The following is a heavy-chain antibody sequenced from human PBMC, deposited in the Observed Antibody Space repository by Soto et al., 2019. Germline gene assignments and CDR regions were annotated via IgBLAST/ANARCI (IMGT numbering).Heavy chain of an antibody. Sequence: QLQLQESGPGLVKPSETLSLTCTVSGGSITSGGYYWGWIRQPPGMGLEWIGSIYYTGNTYFNPSLQSRVTRSVDTSRNHISLHRTSVTAADTAGFYCVRQGTYGDKSDHWGQGNLVAVSS. V-gene: IGHV4-39*01. J-gene: IGHJ4*02. CDR1: GGSITSGGYY. CDR3: VRQGTYGDKSDH. CDR2: IYYTGNT. D-gene: IGHD4-17*01.